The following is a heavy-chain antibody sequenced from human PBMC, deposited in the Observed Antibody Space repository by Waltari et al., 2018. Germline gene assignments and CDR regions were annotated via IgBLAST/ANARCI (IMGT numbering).Heavy chain of an antibody. D-gene: IGHD3-16*01. V-gene: IGHV4-61*09. J-gene: IGHJ2*01. CDR1: GGSISSGSYY. CDR2: IYTSGST. CDR3: ARDFMRRYFDL. Sequence: QVQLQESGPGLVKPSQTLSLTCTVSGGSISSGSYYWSWIRQPAGKGLEWIGYIYTSGSTNYNPSRKSRVTISVDTSKNQFSLKLSSVTAADTAVYYCARDFMRRYFDLWGRGTLVTVSS.